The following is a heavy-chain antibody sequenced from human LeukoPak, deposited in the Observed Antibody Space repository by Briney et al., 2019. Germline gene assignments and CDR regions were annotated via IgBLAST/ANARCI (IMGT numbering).Heavy chain of an antibody. V-gene: IGHV1-18*01. CDR1: GYTFTSYG. CDR2: ISAYNGNT. Sequence: ASVKVSCKASGYTFTSYGISWVRQAPGQGLEWMGWISAYNGNTNYAQKLQGRVTMTTDTSTSTAYMELRSLRSDDTAVYYCARDFTDYYDSSGYYYTGYYWGQGTLVTVSS. CDR3: ARDFTDYYDSSGYYYTGYY. J-gene: IGHJ4*02. D-gene: IGHD3-22*01.